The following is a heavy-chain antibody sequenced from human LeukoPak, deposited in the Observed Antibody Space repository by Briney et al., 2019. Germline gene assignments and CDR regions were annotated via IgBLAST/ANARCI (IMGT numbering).Heavy chain of an antibody. V-gene: IGHV3-30-3*01. CDR3: AKAYSSGSYRGYFDS. CDR1: GFTFSSYP. CDR2: ISYDGSKI. Sequence: GGSLRLSCAASGFTFSSYPLHWVRQAPGKGLEWVTLISYDGSKIYYADSVKGRFTISRDNSKNTLYLQMNSLRAEDTAVYYCAKAYSSGSYRGYFDSWGQGTLVTVSS. D-gene: IGHD3-10*01. J-gene: IGHJ4*02.